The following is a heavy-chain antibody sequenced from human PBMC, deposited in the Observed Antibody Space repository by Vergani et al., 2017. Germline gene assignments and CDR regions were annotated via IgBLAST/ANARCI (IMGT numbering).Heavy chain of an antibody. V-gene: IGHV1-2*02. CDR3: ARGQWLPTLSFDY. Sequence: QVQLVQSGAEVKKPGSSVKVSCKASGGTFSSYAISWVRQAPGQGLEWMGWINPNSGGTNYAQKFQGRVTMTRDTSISTAYMELSRLRSDDTALYYCARGQWLPTLSFDYWGQGTLVTVSS. D-gene: IGHD6-19*01. J-gene: IGHJ4*02. CDR1: GGTFSSYA. CDR2: INPNSGGT.